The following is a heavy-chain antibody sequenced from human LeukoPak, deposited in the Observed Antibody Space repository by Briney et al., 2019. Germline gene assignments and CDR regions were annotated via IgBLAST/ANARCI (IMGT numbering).Heavy chain of an antibody. Sequence: PGGSLRLSCAASGFTFSSYGMHWVRQAPGKGLEWVAVISYDGSNKYYADSVKGRFTISRDNSKNTLYLQMNSLRAEDTAVYYCAKDRRGWSIAAPLHYWGQGTLVTVSS. CDR3: AKDRRGWSIAAPLHY. CDR2: ISYDGSNK. D-gene: IGHD6-6*01. CDR1: GFTFSSYG. J-gene: IGHJ4*02. V-gene: IGHV3-30*18.